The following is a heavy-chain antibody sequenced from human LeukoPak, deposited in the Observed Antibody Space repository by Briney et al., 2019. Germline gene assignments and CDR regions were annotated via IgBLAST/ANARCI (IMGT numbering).Heavy chain of an antibody. CDR1: GGSISSYY. V-gene: IGHV4-59*12. Sequence: PSETLSLTCTVSGGSISSYYWSWIRQPPGKGLEWIGYIYYSGSTNYNPSLKSRVTISVDTSKNQFSLKLSSVTAADTAVYYCARSQESRYSYGYVWGQGTLVTVSS. CDR2: IYYSGST. J-gene: IGHJ4*02. CDR3: ARSQESRYSYGYV. D-gene: IGHD5-18*01.